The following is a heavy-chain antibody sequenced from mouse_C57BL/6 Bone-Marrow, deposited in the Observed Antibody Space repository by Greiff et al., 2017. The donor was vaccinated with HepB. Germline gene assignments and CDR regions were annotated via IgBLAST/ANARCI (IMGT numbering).Heavy chain of an antibody. V-gene: IGHV1-26*01. D-gene: IGHD2-4*01. Sequence: VQLQQSGPELVKPGASVKISCKASGYTFTDYYMNWVKQSHGKSLEWIGDINPNNGGTSYNQKFKGKATLTVDKSSSTAYMELRSLTSEDSAVYYCATSYYDYDDYWGQGTTLTVSS. CDR1: GYTFTDYY. CDR3: ATSYYDYDDY. J-gene: IGHJ2*01. CDR2: INPNNGGT.